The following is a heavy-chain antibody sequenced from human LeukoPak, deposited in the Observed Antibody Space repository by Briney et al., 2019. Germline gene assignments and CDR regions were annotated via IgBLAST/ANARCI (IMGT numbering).Heavy chain of an antibody. Sequence: SETLSLTCTVSDASLSSYYWSWIRQPPGKGLEWIGYIYYSRSTNYNPSLKSRVTISVDTSKNQFSLGLSSVTAADTAVYYCARGPTRYYFDCWGQGTLVTVSS. CDR1: DASLSSYY. CDR3: ARGPTRYYFDC. V-gene: IGHV4-59*01. D-gene: IGHD4-17*01. CDR2: IYYSRST. J-gene: IGHJ4*02.